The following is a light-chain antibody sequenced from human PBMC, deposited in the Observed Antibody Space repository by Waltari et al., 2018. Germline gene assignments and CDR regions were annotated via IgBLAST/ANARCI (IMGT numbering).Light chain of an antibody. J-gene: IGKJ5*01. Sequence: EVVMTQSPDTLSVSPGGRATLSCRASQSIATNLAWYQQRRGQAPRVLIFDASTRATSISGRFSGSGSGTEFTLTISSLQSDDSAVYYCQQYNRWPPITFGQGTRLEIK. V-gene: IGKV3-15*01. CDR2: DAS. CDR3: QQYNRWPPIT. CDR1: QSIATN.